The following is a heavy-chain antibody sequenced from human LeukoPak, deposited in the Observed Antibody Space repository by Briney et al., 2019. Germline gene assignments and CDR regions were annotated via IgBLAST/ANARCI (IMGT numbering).Heavy chain of an antibody. Sequence: ASVKVSCKASGGTFSSYAISWVRQAPGQGLEWMGGIIPIFGTANYAQKFQGRVTITADESTSTAYMELSSLRSEDTAVYYCATWAYDSSGYYLNYFDYWGQGTLVTVSS. CDR1: GGTFSSYA. CDR2: IIPIFGTA. V-gene: IGHV1-69*13. CDR3: ATWAYDSSGYYLNYFDY. J-gene: IGHJ4*02. D-gene: IGHD3-22*01.